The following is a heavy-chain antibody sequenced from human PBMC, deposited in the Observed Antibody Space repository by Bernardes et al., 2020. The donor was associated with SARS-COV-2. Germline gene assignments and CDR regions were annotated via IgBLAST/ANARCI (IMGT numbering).Heavy chain of an antibody. CDR3: GRRGGQAMEEYSQY. CDR2: ISGRVTTS. D-gene: IGHD1-1*01. CDR1: GFTFSNHG. V-gene: IGHV3-23*01. Sequence: GGSLRLSCAASGFTFSNHGMNWVRQAPGKGLEWVSVISGRVTTSYYADSVKGRFTISRDNSKATLYLEMNNLRPEDTAVYYCGRRGGQAMEEYSQYWGQGTLVTVSS. J-gene: IGHJ1*01.